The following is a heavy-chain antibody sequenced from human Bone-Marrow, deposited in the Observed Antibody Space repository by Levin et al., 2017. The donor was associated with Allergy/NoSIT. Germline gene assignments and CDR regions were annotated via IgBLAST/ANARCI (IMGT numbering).Heavy chain of an antibody. Sequence: GGSLRLSCSASGFNFRNSAMHWVRQAPGKGLQYVSAISGNGQTTDYADSVKGRVTISRDNSKNTLYLQMSSLRLEDTAVYYCVKGTYDLLTGYYKFDYWGQGTLVTVSS. CDR1: GFNFRNSA. CDR2: ISGNGQTT. D-gene: IGHD3-9*01. V-gene: IGHV3-64D*08. J-gene: IGHJ4*02. CDR3: VKGTYDLLTGYYKFDY.